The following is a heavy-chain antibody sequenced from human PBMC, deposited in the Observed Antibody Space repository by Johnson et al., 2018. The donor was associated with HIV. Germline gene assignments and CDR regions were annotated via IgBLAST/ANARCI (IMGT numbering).Heavy chain of an antibody. V-gene: IGHV3-30*04. Sequence: QVQLVESGGGVVQPGRSLRLSCAASGFTFSTYAMHWVRQVPGKGLEWVALISYDGSNKYYADSVKGRFTISRDNSKTTLFLHINSLRAEDTAVYYCARDRRSYFDIWGQGTMVAVSS. D-gene: IGHD6-6*01. CDR2: ISYDGSNK. CDR1: GFTFSTYA. CDR3: ARDRRSYFDI. J-gene: IGHJ3*02.